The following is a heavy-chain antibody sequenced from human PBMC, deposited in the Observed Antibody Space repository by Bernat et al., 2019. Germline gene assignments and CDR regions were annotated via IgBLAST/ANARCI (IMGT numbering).Heavy chain of an antibody. V-gene: IGHV3-30*18. D-gene: IGHD3-3*01. J-gene: IGHJ4*02. CDR2: ISYDGSNK. CDR3: GKGDVCGVVIN. Sequence: QVQLVESGGGVVQHGRSLRLSCAASGFTFSSYGMHWVRQAPGKGLEWVAVISYDGSNKYYAESVEGRFTISRDNSKNTLYLQMDGLRAEDAAVYYCGKGDVCGVVINWGQGTLVTVSS. CDR1: GFTFSSYG.